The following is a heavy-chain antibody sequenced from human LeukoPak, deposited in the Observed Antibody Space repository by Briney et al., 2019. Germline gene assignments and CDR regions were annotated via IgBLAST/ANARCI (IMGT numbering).Heavy chain of an antibody. J-gene: IGHJ4*02. CDR1: GGSISSSSYY. D-gene: IGHD3-22*01. V-gene: IGHV4-39*01. CDR3: ARHDQYYYDSSGYFDY. CDR2: IYYSGST. Sequence: SETLSLTCTVSGGSISSSSYYWGWIRQPPGKGLEWIGSIYYSGSTYYNPSLKSRVTISVDTSKNQFSLKLSSVTAADTAVYYCARHDQYYYDSSGYFDYWGQGTLVTVSS.